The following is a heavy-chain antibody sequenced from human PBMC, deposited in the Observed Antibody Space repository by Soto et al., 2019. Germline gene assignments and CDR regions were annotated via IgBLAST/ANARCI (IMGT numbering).Heavy chain of an antibody. CDR2: ISYDGSKK. CDR1: GRTIRSYA. Sequence: QVQLVESGGGVVQPGRSLRLSCAASGRTIRSYAMHWVRQAPGKGLEWVAVISYDGSKKFHADAVKGRFTISRDNSKNTLYLQMNSLRAEDTAVYSCARDRAVAAPNWFDPWGQGTLVTVSS. V-gene: IGHV3-30-3*01. CDR3: ARDRAVAAPNWFDP. D-gene: IGHD6-19*01. J-gene: IGHJ5*02.